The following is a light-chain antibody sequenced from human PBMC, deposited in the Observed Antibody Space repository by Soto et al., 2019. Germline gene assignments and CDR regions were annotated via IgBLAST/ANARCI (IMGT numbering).Light chain of an antibody. Sequence: DIVMTHSPDSLAVSLGERATINCKSSQSVLYSSNNKNYLAWYQQKPGQPPKLLISWASTRESGVPDRFSGSGSGTDFTLTITSLQAEDVAVYYCQQFYSTLTFGPGTKVDIK. J-gene: IGKJ3*01. CDR3: QQFYSTLT. CDR2: WAS. CDR1: QSVLYSSNNKNY. V-gene: IGKV4-1*01.